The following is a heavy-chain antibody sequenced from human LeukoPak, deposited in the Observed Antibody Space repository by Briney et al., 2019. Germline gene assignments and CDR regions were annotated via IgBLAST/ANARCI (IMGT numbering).Heavy chain of an antibody. CDR2: TRNKTKSYST. Sequence: GGSLRLSCAVSGFTFSDHNMDWVRQAPGKGLEWVGRTRNKTKSYSTEYAASVKGRFTISRDDSKNSLYLQMNSLKTEDTAVYYCGRGLADWGQGTLVTVSS. V-gene: IGHV3-72*01. CDR1: GFTFSDHN. J-gene: IGHJ4*02. CDR3: GRGLAD.